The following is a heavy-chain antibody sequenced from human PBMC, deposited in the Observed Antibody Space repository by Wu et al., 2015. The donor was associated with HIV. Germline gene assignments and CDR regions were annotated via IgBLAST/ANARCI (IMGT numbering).Heavy chain of an antibody. D-gene: IGHD3-10*01. CDR1: GKTFIGSY. V-gene: IGHV1-46*03. CDR3: TSHESGNYYNQFDF. J-gene: IGHJ4*02. CDR2: INPSGAAT. Sequence: QAQLVQSGAEMKKPGASVKISCKASGKTFIGSYIHWVRQVPGQGLQWMGIINPSGAATTYAPNFRARISLTRDTSTSTVYMELKNLKSEDTAMYYCTSHESGNYYNQFDFWGQGTLVTVSS.